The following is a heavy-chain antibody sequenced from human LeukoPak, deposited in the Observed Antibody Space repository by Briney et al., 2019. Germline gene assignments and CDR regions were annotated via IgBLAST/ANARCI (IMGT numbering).Heavy chain of an antibody. V-gene: IGHV4-39*01. D-gene: IGHD6-13*01. CDR1: GGSISSSTYY. CDR3: ARHPSHSSTWFYEY. CDR2: IYYSGST. J-gene: IGHJ4*02. Sequence: SETLSLTCTVSGGSISSSTYYWGWIRQPPGKGLEWIGNIYYSGSTYYNPSLKSRVTISVDTSKNQFSLKLSSVTAADTAVYYCARHPSHSSTWFYEYWGQGTLVTVSS.